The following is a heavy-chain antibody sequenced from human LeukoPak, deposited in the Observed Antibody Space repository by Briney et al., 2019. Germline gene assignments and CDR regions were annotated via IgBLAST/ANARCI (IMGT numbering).Heavy chain of an antibody. Sequence: ASVKVSCKASGYTFTSYYMHWVRQAPGQGLEWMGIINPSGGSTSYAQKFQGRVTMTRDTSTSTVYMELSSLRSEDTAVYYCARVPAHCGGDCYSDYWGQGTLVTVSS. CDR1: GYTFTSYY. D-gene: IGHD2-21*02. CDR2: INPSGGST. J-gene: IGHJ4*02. CDR3: ARVPAHCGGDCYSDY. V-gene: IGHV1-46*01.